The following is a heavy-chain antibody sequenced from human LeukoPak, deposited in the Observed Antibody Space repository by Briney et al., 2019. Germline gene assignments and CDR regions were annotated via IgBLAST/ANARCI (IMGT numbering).Heavy chain of an antibody. CDR2: ISSTGTYI. Sequence: GRSLRLSCAASGFIFSRYTMHWVRQAPGKGLEWVSSISSTGTYIYYADSVKGRFTISRDNARNTLFLQMNSLRIEDTAVYYCARDGYCSGGSCSALGVDAFDIWGQGTMVTVSS. V-gene: IGHV3-21*01. D-gene: IGHD2-15*01. J-gene: IGHJ3*02. CDR3: ARDGYCSGGSCSALGVDAFDI. CDR1: GFIFSRYT.